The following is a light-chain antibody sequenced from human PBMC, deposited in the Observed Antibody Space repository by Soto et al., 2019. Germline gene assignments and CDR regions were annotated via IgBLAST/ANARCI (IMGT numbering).Light chain of an antibody. CDR3: QQTSSTPT. J-gene: IGKJ4*01. V-gene: IGKV1-39*01. CDR1: RSIRSY. Sequence: DIQLTQSPSSLSASVGDRVTITCRASRSIRSYLNWYQQRPGKAPKLLIYAASSLQTGVSSRFSGSGSGTDFTLTISNLQPEDFATYYCQQTSSTPTFGGGTKVDIQ. CDR2: AAS.